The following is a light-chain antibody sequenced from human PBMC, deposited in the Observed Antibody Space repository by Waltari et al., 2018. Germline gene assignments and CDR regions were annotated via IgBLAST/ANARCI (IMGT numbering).Light chain of an antibody. V-gene: IGKV3-11*01. CDR2: AAS. CDR3: QNRRNWPLLT. CDR1: QNIGNY. Sequence: EVVLTQSPTTLSLSPGDRATLSCRASQNIGNYLAWYQQKPGQAPSLLIQAASNRATGVPARFSGSGSATDFTLTISSLDPEDFAVYYCQNRRNWPLLTFGGGTKVEIK. J-gene: IGKJ4*01.